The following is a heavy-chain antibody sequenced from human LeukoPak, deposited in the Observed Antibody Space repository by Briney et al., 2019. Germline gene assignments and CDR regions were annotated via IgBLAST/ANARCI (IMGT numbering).Heavy chain of an antibody. CDR2: ISGSGGST. Sequence: PGGSLRLSCAASGFTFSSYAMSWVRQAPGKGLEWVSAISGSGGSTRYADAVEGRFTISRDNSKNTLYLQMHSLRVEDTAVYYCAHLVWEYVGGLDVWGQGTTVTVSS. CDR3: AHLVWEYVGGLDV. D-gene: IGHD3/OR15-3a*01. CDR1: GFTFSSYA. J-gene: IGHJ6*02. V-gene: IGHV3-23*01.